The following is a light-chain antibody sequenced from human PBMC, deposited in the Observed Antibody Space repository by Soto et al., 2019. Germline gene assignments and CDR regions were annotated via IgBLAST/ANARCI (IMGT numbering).Light chain of an antibody. V-gene: IGKV3-20*01. Sequence: EIVLTQSPGTLSLSPGERATLSCRASQGVSYYLAWYQQKPGQAPRLLIYGASNRATGTPDRFSGSGSGTDFTLTISRLEPEDFAVYYCQQYGSSGTFGQGTKVDIK. CDR2: GAS. CDR3: QQYGSSGT. J-gene: IGKJ1*01. CDR1: QGVSYY.